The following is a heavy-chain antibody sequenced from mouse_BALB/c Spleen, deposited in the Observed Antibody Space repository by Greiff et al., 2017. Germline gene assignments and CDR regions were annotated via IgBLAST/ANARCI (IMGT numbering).Heavy chain of an antibody. CDR1: GFSLTSYG. V-gene: IGHV2-9*02. CDR2: IWAGGST. Sequence: VQLKESGPGLVAPSQSLSITCTVSGFSLTSYGVHWVRQPPGKGLEWLGVIWAGGSTNYNSALLSRMSISKDNSKSQVFLKMNSLQTDDTAMYYCDRGGYYGSSYWYFDVWGAGTTVTVSA. D-gene: IGHD1-1*01. J-gene: IGHJ1*01. CDR3: DRGGYYGSSYWYFDV.